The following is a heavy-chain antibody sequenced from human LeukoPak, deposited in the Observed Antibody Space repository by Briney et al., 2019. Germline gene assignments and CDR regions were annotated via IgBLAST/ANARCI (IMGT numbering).Heavy chain of an antibody. Sequence: SETLSLTCTVSGGSISSYYWSWIRHPPGKGLEWIGYVFCTEGTNYNPALKSRVTISVHTSKNQFSLNLSSVTAVGTAVYYCARHAAWELLAFAIWGQGTMVTVSS. CDR3: ARHAAWELLAFAI. CDR2: VFCTEGT. V-gene: IGHV4-59*08. D-gene: IGHD1-26*01. J-gene: IGHJ3*02. CDR1: GGSISSYY.